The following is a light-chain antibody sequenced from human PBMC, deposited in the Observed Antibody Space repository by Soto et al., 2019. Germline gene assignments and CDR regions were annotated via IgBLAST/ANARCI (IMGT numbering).Light chain of an antibody. J-gene: IGLJ2*01. CDR2: DVS. CDR3: CSYAGSYTFV. CDR1: NSDVGGYNY. V-gene: IGLV2-11*01. Sequence: QSVLTQPRSVSGSPGQSVTISCTGTNSDVGGYNYVSWYQQHPGKAPKLMIYDVSKRPSGVPDRFSGSKSDNTASLTISGLQAEDEADYYCCSYAGSYTFVFGGGTKLT.